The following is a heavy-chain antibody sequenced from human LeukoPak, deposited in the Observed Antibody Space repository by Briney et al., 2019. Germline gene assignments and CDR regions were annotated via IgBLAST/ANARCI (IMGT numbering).Heavy chain of an antibody. D-gene: IGHD2-15*01. CDR3: ARVPGRYCSGGSCYYWGRRGYFDY. Sequence: PSETLSLTCAVYGGSFSGYYWSWIRQPPGKGLEWIGEINHSGSTNYNPSLKSRVTISVDTSKNQFSLKLSSVTAADTAVYYCARVPGRYCSGGSCYYWGRRGYFDYWGQGALVTVSS. J-gene: IGHJ4*02. V-gene: IGHV4-34*01. CDR1: GGSFSGYY. CDR2: INHSGST.